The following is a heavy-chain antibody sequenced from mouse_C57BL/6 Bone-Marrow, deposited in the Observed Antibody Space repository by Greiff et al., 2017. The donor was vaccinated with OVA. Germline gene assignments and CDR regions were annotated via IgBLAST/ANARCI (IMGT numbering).Heavy chain of an antibody. J-gene: IGHJ3*01. CDR1: GYTFTSYD. D-gene: IGHD2-3*01. Sequence: VQLQQSGPELVKPGASVKLSCKASGYTFTSYDINWVKQRPGQGLEWIGWIYPRDGSTKHNEKFKGKATLTVDTSSSTAYMELHSLTSEDSAVYCCARWDDGYFPWFAYWGQGTLVTVAA. CDR2: IYPRDGST. CDR3: ARWDDGYFPWFAY. V-gene: IGHV1-85*01.